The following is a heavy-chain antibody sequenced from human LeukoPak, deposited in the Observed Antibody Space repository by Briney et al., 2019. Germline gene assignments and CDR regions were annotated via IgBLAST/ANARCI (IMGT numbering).Heavy chain of an antibody. D-gene: IGHD2-15*01. CDR2: ISGSGGST. CDR1: GFTFSTYS. J-gene: IGHJ4*02. V-gene: IGHV3-23*01. CDR3: AKAREAASAAPFDY. Sequence: GGSLRLSCAASGFTFSTYSMNWVRQTPGKGLEWVSAISGSGGSTYYADSVKGRFTISRDNSKNTLYLQMNSLRAEDTAVYYCAKAREAASAAPFDYWGQGTLVTVSS.